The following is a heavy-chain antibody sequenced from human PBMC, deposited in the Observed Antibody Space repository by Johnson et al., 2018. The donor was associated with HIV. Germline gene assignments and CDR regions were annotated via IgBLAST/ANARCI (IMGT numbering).Heavy chain of an antibody. D-gene: IGHD1-26*01. CDR3: ASSSPYSGSYGDAFDI. V-gene: IGHV3-11*01. J-gene: IGHJ3*02. CDR1: GFTFSDYY. CDR2: ISSSGSII. Sequence: QVQLVESGGGLVKPGGSLRLSCAASGFTFSDYYMSWIRQAPGKGLEWVSYISSSGSIIYYGDSMKGRFTISRDNSKNTLYLQMNSLRVEDTAVYYCASSSPYSGSYGDAFDIWGQGTLVTVSS.